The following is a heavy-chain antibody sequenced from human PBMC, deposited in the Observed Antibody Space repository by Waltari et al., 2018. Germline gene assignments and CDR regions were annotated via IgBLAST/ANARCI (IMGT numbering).Heavy chain of an antibody. CDR3: AREGLTEEAAY. V-gene: IGHV3-7*01. Sequence: QLVESGGDWVQTGGSLRLSWVTSGGPFHNFLMAWVRQVPGRGLQWLAHIKHDGSETYHVDSVKGRFTISRDNARNSLYLEMDRLRVEATGVYYCAREGLTEEAAYWGQGTLVTVSS. D-gene: IGHD4-4*01. CDR1: GGPFHNFL. J-gene: IGHJ4*02. CDR2: IKHDGSET.